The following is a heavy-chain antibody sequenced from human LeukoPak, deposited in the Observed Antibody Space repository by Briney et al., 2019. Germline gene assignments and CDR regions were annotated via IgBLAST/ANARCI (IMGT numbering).Heavy chain of an antibody. CDR3: ARAPNYYDSSGYSPYFDY. V-gene: IGHV4-30-2*01. CDR1: GGSISSGDYS. J-gene: IGHJ4*02. Sequence: SQTLSLTCAVSGGSISSGDYSWSWIRQPPGKGLEWIGYIYHSGSTYYNPSLKSRVTISVDRSKNQLSLKLSSVTAADTAVYYCARAPNYYDSSGYSPYFDYWDQGTLVTVSS. D-gene: IGHD3-22*01. CDR2: IYHSGST.